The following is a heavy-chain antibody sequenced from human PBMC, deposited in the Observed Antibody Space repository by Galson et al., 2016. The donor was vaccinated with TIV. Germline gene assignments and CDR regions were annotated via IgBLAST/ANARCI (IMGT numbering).Heavy chain of an antibody. CDR2: FNPDSGAT. CDR1: GYIFINYY. J-gene: IGHJ6*02. Sequence: SVKVSCKASGYIFINYYIHWVRQAPGQGLEWLGWFNPDSGATQYAQKFQGRVTMTRDTSISTAYMELRRLISDDTAVYYCAKDRNTAMDTYHDYDGMDVWGQGTTVIVSS. V-gene: IGHV1-2*02. D-gene: IGHD5-18*01. CDR3: AKDRNTAMDTYHDYDGMDV.